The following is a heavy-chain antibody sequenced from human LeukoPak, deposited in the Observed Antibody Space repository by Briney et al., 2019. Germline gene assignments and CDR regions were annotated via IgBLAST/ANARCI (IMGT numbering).Heavy chain of an antibody. Sequence: SQTLSLTCAISGDSVSSNSAAWNWIRQSPSRGLEWLGRTYYRSKWYNDYAVSVKSRITINPDTSKNQFSLKLSSVTAADTAVYYCVRVRHPTGGPWVVGQTAYFQQWSQGTLVTVSS. CDR1: GDSVSSNSAA. CDR3: VRVRHPTGGPWVVGQTAYFQQ. D-gene: IGHD2-2*01. V-gene: IGHV6-1*01. CDR2: TYYRSKWYN. J-gene: IGHJ1*01.